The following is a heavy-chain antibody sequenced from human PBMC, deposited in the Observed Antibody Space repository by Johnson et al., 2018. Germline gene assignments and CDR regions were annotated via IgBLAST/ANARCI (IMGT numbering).Heavy chain of an antibody. CDR1: GFSFSTYV. CDR2: ISAGGAGI. V-gene: IGHV3-23*04. J-gene: IGHJ3*02. D-gene: IGHD6-13*01. Sequence: VQLVESGGGLVQPGGSLRLSCVASGFSFSTYVMNWVRQASGKGLEWVTHISAGGAGIHYAGFVKGRFSISRDNSKNILFLQMNNPRAEDTAVYYCVKGASSAGTLGAFDIWGPGTMLTVSS. CDR3: VKGASSAGTLGAFDI.